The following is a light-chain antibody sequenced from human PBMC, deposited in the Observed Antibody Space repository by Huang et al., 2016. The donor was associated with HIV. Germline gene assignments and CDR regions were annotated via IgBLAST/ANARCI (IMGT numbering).Light chain of an antibody. CDR2: GVS. Sequence: EIVMTRSPATLSVSPGERVTLSCRASQSLSSQLAWYQQKRGQAPRLLIYGVSTRATDIPARFSGSGSGTDFTLTINSLQSEDFATYYCQQYNDWPLTFGQGTEVEIK. CDR3: QQYNDWPLT. V-gene: IGKV3-15*01. J-gene: IGKJ1*01. CDR1: QSLSSQ.